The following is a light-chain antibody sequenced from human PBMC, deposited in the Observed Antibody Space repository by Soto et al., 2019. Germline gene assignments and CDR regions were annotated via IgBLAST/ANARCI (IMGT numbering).Light chain of an antibody. CDR3: QQANSFPLT. V-gene: IGKV1-12*01. Sequence: DIQMTQSPSSVSASVGDRVTITCRASQGISSLLAWYRQKPGKAPNLLIHTASSLQSGVPSRFSCSRSGTDFTLAISSLQPEDFATYYCQQANSFPLTFGGGTKVDIK. CDR1: QGISSL. J-gene: IGKJ4*01. CDR2: TAS.